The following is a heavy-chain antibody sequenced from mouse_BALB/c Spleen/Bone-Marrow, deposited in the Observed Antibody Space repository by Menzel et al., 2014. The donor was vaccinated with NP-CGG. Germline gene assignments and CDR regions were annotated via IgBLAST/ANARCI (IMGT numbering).Heavy chain of an antibody. V-gene: IGHV6-6*01. Sequence: EVKLVESGGGLVQPGGSMKLSCAASGFTFSDAWMDWVCQSPEKGLEWVAEIRGNANNYAIYYAESVKGRFTISRDDSKRIVFLQMNSLSAKDSGTYYFTAYDSDALVYWGQGTSVTVSS. CDR2: IRGNANNYAI. CDR3: TAYDSDALVY. J-gene: IGHJ4*01. D-gene: IGHD2-4*01. CDR1: GFTFSDAW.